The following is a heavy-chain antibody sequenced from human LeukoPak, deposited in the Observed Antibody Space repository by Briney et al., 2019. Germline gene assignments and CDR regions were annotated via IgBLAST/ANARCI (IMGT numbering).Heavy chain of an antibody. CDR2: ISSSSSYI. V-gene: IGHV3-21*04. D-gene: IGHD6-13*01. CDR3: AKDRGYSSSSFEI. CDR1: GFTFSSYS. J-gene: IGHJ4*02. Sequence: PGGSLRLSCAASGFTFSSYSMNWVRQAPGKGLEWLSSISSSSSYIYYADSLKGRFTISRDNAKNSLYLQVNSLRVEDMALYYCAKDRGYSSSSFEIWGQGTPVTVSS.